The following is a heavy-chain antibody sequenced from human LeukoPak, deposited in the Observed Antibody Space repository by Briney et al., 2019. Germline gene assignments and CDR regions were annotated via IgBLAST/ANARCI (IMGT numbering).Heavy chain of an antibody. CDR3: ATTLIHGKYSSDDAFDI. J-gene: IGHJ3*02. D-gene: IGHD1-26*01. V-gene: IGHV1-69*13. CDR2: ITPSFGTP. CDR1: GGSFSNSA. Sequence: EASVKVSCKASGGSFSNSAISWVRQAPGQGLEWMGGITPSFGTPDYAQKFQGRVTITADESTSTVYLDLSSLRSDDAAVYFCATTLIHGKYSSDDAFDIWGQGTVVSVSS.